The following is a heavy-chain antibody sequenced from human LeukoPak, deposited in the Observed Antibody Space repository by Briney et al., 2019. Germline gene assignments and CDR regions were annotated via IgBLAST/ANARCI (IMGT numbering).Heavy chain of an antibody. CDR2: ISWNSGSI. CDR1: GFTFDDYA. V-gene: IGHV3-9*03. J-gene: IGHJ3*02. CDR3: AKDLRWELLDSFDI. Sequence: PGGSLRLSCAASGFTFDDYAMHWVRQAPGKGLEGVSGISWNSGSIGYADSVKGRFTISRDNAKNSLYLQMNSLRAEDMALYYCAKDLRWELLDSFDIWGQGTMVTVSS. D-gene: IGHD1-26*01.